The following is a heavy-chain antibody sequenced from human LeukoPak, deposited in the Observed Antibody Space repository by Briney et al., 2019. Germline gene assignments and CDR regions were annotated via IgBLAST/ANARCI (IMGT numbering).Heavy chain of an antibody. CDR3: AIGPFVGATLDY. V-gene: IGHV3-53*01. CDR1: GFTVSSNY. J-gene: IGHJ4*02. Sequence: GGSLRLSCAASGFTVSSNYMSWVRQAPGKGLEWVSVIYSGGSTYYADSVKGRFSISRDNSKKTLYLQMTSLRAEDTAVYYYAIGPFVGATLDYWGQGNLVTVSS. D-gene: IGHD1-26*01. CDR2: IYSGGST.